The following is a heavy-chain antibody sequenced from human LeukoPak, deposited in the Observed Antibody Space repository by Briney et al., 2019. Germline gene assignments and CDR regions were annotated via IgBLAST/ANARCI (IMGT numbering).Heavy chain of an antibody. CDR3: ARALRFDAFDI. J-gene: IGHJ3*02. V-gene: IGHV3-30*03. Sequence: PGGSLRLSCAVSGFTVNSYWMHWVRQAPGKGLEWVAVISYDGSNKYYADSVKGRFTISRDNSKNTLYLQMNSLRAEDTAVYYCARALRFDAFDIWGQGTMVTVSS. CDR1: GFTVNSYW. CDR2: ISYDGSNK. D-gene: IGHD3-16*01.